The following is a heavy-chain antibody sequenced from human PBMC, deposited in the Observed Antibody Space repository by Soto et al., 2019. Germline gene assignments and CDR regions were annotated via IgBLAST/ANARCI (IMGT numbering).Heavy chain of an antibody. J-gene: IGHJ6*02. CDR3: ARTSGYQAQGYYYGMDV. CDR1: GGSISSSSYY. Sequence: CTVSGGSISSSSYYWGWIRQPPGKGLEWIGSIYYSGSTYYNPSLKSRVTISVDTSKNQFSLKLSSVTAADTAVYYCARTSGYQAQGYYYGMDVWGQGTTVTVSS. D-gene: IGHD3-3*01. CDR2: IYYSGST. V-gene: IGHV4-39*01.